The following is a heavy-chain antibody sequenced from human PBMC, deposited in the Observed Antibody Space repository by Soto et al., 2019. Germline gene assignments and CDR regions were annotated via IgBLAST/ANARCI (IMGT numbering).Heavy chain of an antibody. CDR3: AKGADSSGSESAFDL. D-gene: IGHD3-22*01. J-gene: IGHJ3*01. V-gene: IGHV1-69*02. Sequence: QVQLVQSGAEVKKPGSSVKVSCKTSGGTFSAYPFNWVRQAPGQGLEWMGRIIPILDITDYSQYFQGRVTITADKSTNTAYVVRNSMRSEATAMYFCAKGADSSGSESAFDLWGQGTLITVSS. CDR2: IIPILDIT. CDR1: GGTFSAYP.